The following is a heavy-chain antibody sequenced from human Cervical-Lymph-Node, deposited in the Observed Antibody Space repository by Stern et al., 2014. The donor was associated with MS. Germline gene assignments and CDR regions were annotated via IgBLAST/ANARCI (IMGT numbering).Heavy chain of an antibody. J-gene: IGHJ6*02. CDR3: ARAYFDSYGLDV. CDR2: ISGYDGDT. D-gene: IGHD3-9*01. Sequence: AQLVESGADVKKPGASVKVSCKASSYTFSSYGIAWVRQAPGQGLEWMGWISGYDGDTNYAPKLQGRVTLTTDPSTRTAYMEIRSLRFDDTAVYYCARAYFDSYGLDVWGQGTTVTVSS. V-gene: IGHV1-18*04. CDR1: SYTFSSYG.